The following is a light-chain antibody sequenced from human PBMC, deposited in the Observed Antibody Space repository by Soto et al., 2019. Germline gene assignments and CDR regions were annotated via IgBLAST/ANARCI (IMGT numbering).Light chain of an antibody. V-gene: IGLV2-14*01. CDR2: DVS. CDR1: SSDVGGYTY. J-gene: IGLJ2*01. CDR3: MSYTSSNTYVV. Sequence: QSALTQPASVSGSPGQSITISCTGTSSDVGGYTYVSWYQQHPGKAPKLMIYDVSNRPSGVSNRFSGCKSGNTASLTISGLQAEDEADYYCMSYTSSNTYVVFGGGTKLTVL.